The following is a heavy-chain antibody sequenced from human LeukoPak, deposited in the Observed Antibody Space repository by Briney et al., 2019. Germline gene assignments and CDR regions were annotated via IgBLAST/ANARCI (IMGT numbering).Heavy chain of an antibody. J-gene: IGHJ4*02. CDR1: GFTFSSYS. Sequence: GGSLRLSCAASGFTFSSYSMNWVRQAPGKVLEWVSSISSSSSYIYYADSVKGRFTISRDNAKNSLYLQMNSLRAEDTAVYYCARDLLLGRIAVAAFDYWGQGTLVTVSS. V-gene: IGHV3-21*01. CDR3: ARDLLLGRIAVAAFDY. CDR2: ISSSSSYI. D-gene: IGHD6-19*01.